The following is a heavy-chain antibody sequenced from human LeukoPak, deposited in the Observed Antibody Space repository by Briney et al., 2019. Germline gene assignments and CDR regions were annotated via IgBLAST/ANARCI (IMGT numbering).Heavy chain of an antibody. V-gene: IGHV3-48*03. CDR2: ISSSGSTI. CDR3: ARDAVLESSSVFYFDY. D-gene: IGHD1-1*01. Sequence: PGGSLRLSCAASGFTFSSYEMNWVRQAPGKGLEWVSYISSSGSTIYYADSVKGRFTISRDNAKNSLYLQMNSVKVEDTAVYYCARDAVLESSSVFYFDYWGQGTIVTVPS. J-gene: IGHJ4*03. CDR1: GFTFSSYE.